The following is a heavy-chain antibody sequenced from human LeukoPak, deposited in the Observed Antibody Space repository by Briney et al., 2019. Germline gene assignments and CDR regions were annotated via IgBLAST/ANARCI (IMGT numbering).Heavy chain of an antibody. D-gene: IGHD5-18*01. Sequence: PSETLSLTCAVYGGSFSGYYWSWIRQPPGKGLEWIGEINHSGSTNYNPSLKSRVTISVDTSKNQFSPKLSSVTAADTAVYYCARGSPLYSYGQYYFDYWGQGTLVTVSS. V-gene: IGHV4-34*01. CDR2: INHSGST. J-gene: IGHJ4*02. CDR3: ARGSPLYSYGQYYFDY. CDR1: GGSFSGYY.